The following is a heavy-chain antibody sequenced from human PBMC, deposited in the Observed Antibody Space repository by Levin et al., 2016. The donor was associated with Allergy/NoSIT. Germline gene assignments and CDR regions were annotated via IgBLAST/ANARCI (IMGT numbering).Heavy chain of an antibody. CDR3: ARGTPRPYSSGWYSGGRSRFDY. V-gene: IGHV4-34*01. Sequence: WIRQPPGKGLEWIGEINHSGSTNYNPSLKSRVTISVDTSKNQFSLKLSSVTAADTAVYYCARGTPRPYSSGWYSGGRSRFDYWGQGTLVTVSS. J-gene: IGHJ4*02. CDR2: INHSGST. D-gene: IGHD6-19*01.